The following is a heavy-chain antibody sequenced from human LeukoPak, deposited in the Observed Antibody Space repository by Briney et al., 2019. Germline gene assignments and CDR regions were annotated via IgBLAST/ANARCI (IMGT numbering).Heavy chain of an antibody. D-gene: IGHD3-16*01. Sequence: SQTLSLTCTVSGGSLSNHYWSWIRQPPGKGLEWIGHIYDSGSTTYNPSLKSRVTMSVDTSKNQFSLNLSSVTAADTAVYYCARGRIGGPKAPFDYWGQGTLVTVSS. V-gene: IGHV4-59*11. CDR2: IYDSGST. J-gene: IGHJ4*02. CDR1: GGSLSNHY. CDR3: ARGRIGGPKAPFDY.